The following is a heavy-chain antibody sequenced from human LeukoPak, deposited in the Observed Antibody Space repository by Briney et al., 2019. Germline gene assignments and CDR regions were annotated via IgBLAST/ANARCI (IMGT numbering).Heavy chain of an antibody. D-gene: IGHD3-10*01. Sequence: PSETLSLTCTVSGYSISSGYYWGWIRQPPGRGLEWIGSIYYSGSTYYNPSLKSRVTISVDTSKNQFSLKLSSVTAADTAVYYCARHARNYYIFDYWGQGTLVTVSS. CDR1: GYSISSGYY. J-gene: IGHJ4*02. CDR2: IYYSGST. V-gene: IGHV4-38-2*02. CDR3: ARHARNYYIFDY.